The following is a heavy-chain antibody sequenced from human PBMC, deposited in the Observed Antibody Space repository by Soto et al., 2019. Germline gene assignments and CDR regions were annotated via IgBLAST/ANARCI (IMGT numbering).Heavy chain of an antibody. Sequence: QVQLVQSGAEVKKTGASVKVSCKASGYTFTTYGITWVRQAPGQGLEWLGWISAYSGSTMFAHKLQGRVTLTTDTSPTTAYMELRSLTSADTAVYYCAREFTKISSWLSYFDYCGQGTLVTVSS. J-gene: IGHJ4*02. D-gene: IGHD6-13*01. CDR3: AREFTKISSWLSYFDY. CDR1: GYTFTTYG. V-gene: IGHV1-18*01. CDR2: ISAYSGST.